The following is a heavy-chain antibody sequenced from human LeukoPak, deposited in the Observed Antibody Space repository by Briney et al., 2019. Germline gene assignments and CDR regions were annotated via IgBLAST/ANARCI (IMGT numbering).Heavy chain of an antibody. D-gene: IGHD1-26*01. Sequence: GRSLRLSCAASGFTFSSYAMRWVRQAPGKGLEWVAVISYDGSNKYYADSVKGRFTISRDNSKNTLYLQMNSLRAEDTAVYYCARDSSQWELWGYFDYWGQGTLVTVSS. V-gene: IGHV3-30*04. CDR1: GFTFSSYA. CDR3: ARDSSQWELWGYFDY. J-gene: IGHJ4*02. CDR2: ISYDGSNK.